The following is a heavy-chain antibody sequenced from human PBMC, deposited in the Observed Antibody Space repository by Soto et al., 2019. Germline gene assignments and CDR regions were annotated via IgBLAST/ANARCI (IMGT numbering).Heavy chain of an antibody. Sequence: HPGGSLRLSCAASGFSFSNYAMHWVRQAPGKGLEWVAVIWYDGSNKYYADSVKGRFTISKDNSQTTVYLQMNSLRAEDSAVYYCTRDPYGGSRYYFDSWGQGNMVTVS. CDR1: GFSFSNYA. V-gene: IGHV3-33*01. CDR3: TRDPYGGSRYYFDS. J-gene: IGHJ4*02. D-gene: IGHD1-26*01. CDR2: IWYDGSNK.